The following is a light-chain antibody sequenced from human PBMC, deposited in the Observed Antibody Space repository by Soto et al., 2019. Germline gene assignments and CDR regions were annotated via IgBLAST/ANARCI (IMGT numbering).Light chain of an antibody. V-gene: IGKV1-33*01. CDR1: QDISNY. J-gene: IGKJ4*01. CDR3: QQYDNLPLT. Sequence: DLQMTQSPSSLSTSVGDRVTITCQASQDISNYLNWYQHKPGKAPKLLIYDASNLETGVPSRFSGSGSGTDFTFTISSLQPEDIATYYCQQYDNLPLTFGGGTKVEIK. CDR2: DAS.